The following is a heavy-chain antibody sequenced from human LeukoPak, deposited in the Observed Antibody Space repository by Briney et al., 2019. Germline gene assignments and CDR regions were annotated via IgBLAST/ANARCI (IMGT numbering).Heavy chain of an antibody. V-gene: IGHV4-31*03. CDR2: IYYSGST. Sequence: PFETLSLTCTVSGGSISSGGYYWSCIRQHPGKGLEWIGYIYYSGSTYDNPSLGSRVTISVDMSKNQFSLKMNSVTAADTAVYYCARFYGGNSGMLRRATFDSWGQGRIVSVSS. D-gene: IGHD4-23*01. CDR1: GGSISSGGYY. CDR3: ARFYGGNSGMLRRATFDS. J-gene: IGHJ3*02.